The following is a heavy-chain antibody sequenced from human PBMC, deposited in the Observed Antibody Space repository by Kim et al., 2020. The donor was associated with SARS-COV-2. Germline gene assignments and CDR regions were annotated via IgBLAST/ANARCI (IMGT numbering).Heavy chain of an antibody. Sequence: SETLSLTCTVSGGSISSYYWSWIRQPPGKGLEWIGYIYYSGSTNYNPSLKSRVTISVDTSKNQFSLKLSSVTAADTAVYYCARARVAGVYWYFDLWGRGTLVTVSS. CDR1: GGSISSYY. J-gene: IGHJ2*01. CDR3: ARARVAGVYWYFDL. D-gene: IGHD3-10*01. V-gene: IGHV4-59*01. CDR2: IYYSGST.